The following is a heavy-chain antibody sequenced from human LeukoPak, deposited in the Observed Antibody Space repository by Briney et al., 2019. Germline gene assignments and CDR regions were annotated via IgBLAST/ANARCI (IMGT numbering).Heavy chain of an antibody. V-gene: IGHV3-33*01. CDR2: IWADGSSK. CDR1: GFSLSGNG. Sequence: PGRSLRLSRAASGFSLSGNGMHWVRQAPGKGLEWVAVIWADGSSKYYADSVKGRFTISRDNSENTLYLQMNSLRAEDMAVYYCARDSGGSPFDIWGQGTMVTVSS. J-gene: IGHJ3*02. CDR3: ARDSGGSPFDI. D-gene: IGHD6-19*01.